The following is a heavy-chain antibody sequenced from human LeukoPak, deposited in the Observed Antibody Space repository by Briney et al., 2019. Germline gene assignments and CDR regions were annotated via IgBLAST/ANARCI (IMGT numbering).Heavy chain of an antibody. Sequence: ASVKVSCKASGYTFTSYGISWVRQAPGQGLEWMGWISAYNGNTNYAQKLQGRVTMTTDTFTSTAYMELRSLRSDDTAVYYCARDLSSYYDSSGYYPAPDYWGQGTLVTVSS. CDR1: GYTFTSYG. D-gene: IGHD3-22*01. CDR2: ISAYNGNT. V-gene: IGHV1-18*01. CDR3: ARDLSSYYDSSGYYPAPDY. J-gene: IGHJ4*02.